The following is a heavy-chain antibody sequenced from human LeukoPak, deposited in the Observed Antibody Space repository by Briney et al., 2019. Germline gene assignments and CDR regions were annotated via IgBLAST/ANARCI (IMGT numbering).Heavy chain of an antibody. Sequence: GGSLRLSCAASGFTFSSYGMSWVRQAPGKGLEWVSAISGSGGSTYYADSVKGRFTISRDNSKNTLYLQMNSLRAEDTAVYYCAKDLGRYYDSSGYCLDYWGQGTLVTVSS. D-gene: IGHD3-22*01. CDR2: ISGSGGST. CDR3: AKDLGRYYDSSGYCLDY. J-gene: IGHJ4*02. CDR1: GFTFSSYG. V-gene: IGHV3-23*01.